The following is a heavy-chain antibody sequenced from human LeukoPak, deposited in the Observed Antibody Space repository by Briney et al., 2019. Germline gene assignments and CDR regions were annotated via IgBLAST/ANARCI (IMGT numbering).Heavy chain of an antibody. CDR2: INEDGSVK. D-gene: IGHD1-26*01. Sequence: GGSLRLSCADSGFRFSRHWMDWVRQAPGKGLEWVANINEDGSVKNYVDSVRGRFTVSRDNAKNSLYLQMNSLRGEDTAVYYCMAESGSPWEGYWGQGTLVTVSS. CDR3: MAESGSPWEGY. V-gene: IGHV3-7*01. CDR1: GFRFSRHW. J-gene: IGHJ4*02.